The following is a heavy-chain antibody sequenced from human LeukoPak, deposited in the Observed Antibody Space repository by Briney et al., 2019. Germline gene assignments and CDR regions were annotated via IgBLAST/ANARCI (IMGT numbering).Heavy chain of an antibody. CDR2: ISAYNGNT. D-gene: IGHD6-13*01. J-gene: IGHJ4*02. CDR1: GYTFTSYG. V-gene: IGHV1-18*01. Sequence: ASVKVSCKASGYTFTSYGISWVRQAPGQGLEWMGWISAYNGNTNYAQKLQGRVTMTTDTSTNTAYMELRSLRSDDTAVYYCARGDSSSWYGESEGDYWGQGTLVTVSS. CDR3: ARGDSSSWYGESEGDY.